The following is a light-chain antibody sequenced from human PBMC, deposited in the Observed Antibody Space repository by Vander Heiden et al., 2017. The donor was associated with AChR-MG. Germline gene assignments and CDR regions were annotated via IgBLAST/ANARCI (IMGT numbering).Light chain of an antibody. CDR1: QDISNA. Sequence: AIQLTQSPSPPSASVGDRVTITCRASQDISNALAWYQQNPGKAPKLLIYDASSLQCGVPSRFSGSGSGTDFTLTINSLQPEDFATYYCQQFNSYPLTFGGGTKVEIK. CDR2: DAS. CDR3: QQFNSYPLT. V-gene: IGKV1-13*02. J-gene: IGKJ4*01.